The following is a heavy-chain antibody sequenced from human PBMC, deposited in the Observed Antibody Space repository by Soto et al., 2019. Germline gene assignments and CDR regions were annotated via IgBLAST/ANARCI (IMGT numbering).Heavy chain of an antibody. CDR2: IYSGGST. V-gene: IGHV3-53*04. D-gene: IGHD5-12*01. Sequence: GGSLRLSCAASGFTVSSNYMSWVRQAPGKGLEWVSVIYSGGSTYYADSVKGRFTISRHNSKNTRYLQMNSLRAEDTAVYYCARGEPRGYSGYDYAFDIWGQGTMVTVSS. CDR3: ARGEPRGYSGYDYAFDI. J-gene: IGHJ3*02. CDR1: GFTVSSNY.